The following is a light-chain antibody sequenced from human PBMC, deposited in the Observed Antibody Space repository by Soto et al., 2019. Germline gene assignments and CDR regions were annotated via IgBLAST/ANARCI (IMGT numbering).Light chain of an antibody. CDR2: DAS. J-gene: IGKJ2*01. CDR3: QQYDSYSVT. V-gene: IGKV1-5*01. CDR1: QSISSW. Sequence: DIQMTQSPSTLSASVGDRVIITCRASQSISSWVAWYQQKPGKAPKLLIYDASTLESGVPSRFSGSGSGTEFTLTISSLQPYDFATYYCQQYDSYSVTFGQGTKLEIK.